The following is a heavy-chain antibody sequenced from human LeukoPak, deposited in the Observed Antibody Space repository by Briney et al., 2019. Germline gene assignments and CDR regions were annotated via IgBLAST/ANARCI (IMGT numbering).Heavy chain of an antibody. D-gene: IGHD2-21*02. J-gene: IGHJ6*02. Sequence: PGRSLRLSCAASGLTFSSYGMNWVRQAPGKGLEWVAIISYDGNNKYYADSVKGRFTISRDNSKNTLYLQMNSLRAEDTAVYYCAKYGPDHLANCGGDCGKNYYYGMHVWGQGTTVTVSS. CDR2: ISYDGNNK. CDR3: AKYGPDHLANCGGDCGKNYYYGMHV. V-gene: IGHV3-30*18. CDR1: GLTFSSYG.